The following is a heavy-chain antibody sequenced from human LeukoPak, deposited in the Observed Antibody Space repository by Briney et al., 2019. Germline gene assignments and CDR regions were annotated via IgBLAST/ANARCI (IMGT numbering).Heavy chain of an antibody. CDR3: ARGGDGYNTIGY. V-gene: IGHV1-46*01. Sequence: ASVKVSCKVSGYTFTSYYIHWVRQAPGQGLEWMGIINPGGGSTSYAQKFQGRVTMTRDTSTSTVYMELRSLRSEDTAVYYCARGGDGYNTIGYWGQGTLVAVSS. J-gene: IGHJ4*02. CDR1: GYTFTSYY. D-gene: IGHD5-24*01. CDR2: INPGGGST.